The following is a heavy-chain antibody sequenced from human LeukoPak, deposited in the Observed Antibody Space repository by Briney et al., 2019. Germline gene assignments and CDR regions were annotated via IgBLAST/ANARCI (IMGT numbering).Heavy chain of an antibody. CDR2: IIPILGIA. J-gene: IGHJ4*02. D-gene: IGHD3-10*01. V-gene: IGHV1-69*04. CDR3: ARGDYYGSGSYYQSPDY. CDR1: GGTFSSYA. Sequence: SVKVSCKASGGTFSSYAISWVRQAPGQGLEWMGRIIPILGIANYAQKFQGRVTITADKSTSTAYMELSSLRSEDTAVYYCARGDYYGSGSYYQSPDYWGQGTLVTVSS.